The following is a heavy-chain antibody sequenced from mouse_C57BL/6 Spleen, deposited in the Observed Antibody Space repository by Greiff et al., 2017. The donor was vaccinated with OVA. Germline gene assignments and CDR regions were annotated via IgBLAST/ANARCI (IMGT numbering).Heavy chain of an antibody. CDR3: AREDSNPFDY. D-gene: IGHD2-5*01. Sequence: VQLQQSGAELVRPGASVKMSCKASGYTFTSYTMHWVKQRPGQGLEWIGYINPSSGYTKYNQKFKDKATLTADKSSSTAYMQLSSLTSEDSAVYYCAREDSNPFDYWGQGTTLTVSS. CDR2: INPSSGYT. J-gene: IGHJ2*01. CDR1: GYTFTSYT. V-gene: IGHV1-4*01.